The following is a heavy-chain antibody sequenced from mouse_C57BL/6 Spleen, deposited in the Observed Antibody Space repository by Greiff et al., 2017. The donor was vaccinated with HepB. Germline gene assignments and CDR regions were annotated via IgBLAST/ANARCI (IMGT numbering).Heavy chain of an antibody. J-gene: IGHJ1*03. CDR3: ARSRDTGWYFDV. D-gene: IGHD3-3*01. Sequence: QVQLQQPGAELVKPGASVKLSCKASGYTFTSYWMHWVKQRPGQGLEWIGMIHPNSGSTNYNEKFKSKATLTVDKSSSTAYMQLSSLTSEDSAVYYGARSRDTGWYFDVWGTGTTVTVSS. CDR2: IHPNSGST. CDR1: GYTFTSYW. V-gene: IGHV1-64*01.